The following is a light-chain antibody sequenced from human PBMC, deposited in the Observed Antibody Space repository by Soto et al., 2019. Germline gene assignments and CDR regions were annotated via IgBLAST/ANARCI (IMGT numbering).Light chain of an antibody. CDR2: DVS. Sequence: QSVLTQPASVSGSPGQSIPISCTGTSSDVGGYNYVSWYQQHPGKAPKLMIYDVSNRPSGVSNRFSGSKSGNTASLTISGLQAEDEADYYCSSYTGSTTYVFGIGTKVTVL. CDR3: SSYTGSTTYV. CDR1: SSDVGGYNY. J-gene: IGLJ1*01. V-gene: IGLV2-14*01.